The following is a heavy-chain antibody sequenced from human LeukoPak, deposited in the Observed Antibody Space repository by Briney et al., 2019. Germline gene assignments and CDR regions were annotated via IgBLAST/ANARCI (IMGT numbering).Heavy chain of an antibody. CDR1: GFTFSSYA. CDR2: ISGSGGST. Sequence: GGSLRFSCAASGFTFSSYAMSWVRQAPGKGLEWVSAISGSGGSTYYADSVKGRFTISRDNSKNTLYLQMNSLRAEDTAVYYCAKNGFDSRTYYFDYWGQGTLVTVSS. J-gene: IGHJ4*02. D-gene: IGHD3-9*01. CDR3: AKNGFDSRTYYFDY. V-gene: IGHV3-23*01.